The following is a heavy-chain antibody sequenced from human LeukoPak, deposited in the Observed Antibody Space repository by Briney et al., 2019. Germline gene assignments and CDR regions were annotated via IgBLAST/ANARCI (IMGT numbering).Heavy chain of an antibody. CDR1: GGSISSSSYY. CDR3: ARHPIYGSGSYYSDY. Sequence: SETLSLTCAVSGGSISSSSYYWGWIRQPPGKGLEWIGSIYYSGSTYYNPSLKSRVTISVDTSKNQFSLKLSSVTAADTAVYYCARHPIYGSGSYYSDYWGQGTLVTVSS. CDR2: IYYSGST. V-gene: IGHV4-39*01. D-gene: IGHD3-10*01. J-gene: IGHJ4*02.